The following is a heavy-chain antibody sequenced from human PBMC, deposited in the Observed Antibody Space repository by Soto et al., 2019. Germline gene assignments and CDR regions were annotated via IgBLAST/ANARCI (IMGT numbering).Heavy chain of an antibody. CDR3: ERQRIAAAGRFDY. J-gene: IGHJ4*02. CDR1: GGSFSGYY. V-gene: IGHV4-34*01. D-gene: IGHD6-13*01. CDR2: INHSGST. Sequence: SETLSLTCAVYGGSFSGYYWSWIRQPPGKGLEWIGEINHSGSTNYNPSLKSRVTISVDTSKNQFSLKLSSVTAADTAVYYCERQRIAAAGRFDYWGQGTLVTVSS.